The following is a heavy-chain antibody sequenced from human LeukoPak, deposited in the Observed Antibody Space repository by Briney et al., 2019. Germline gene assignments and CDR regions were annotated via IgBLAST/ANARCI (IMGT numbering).Heavy chain of an antibody. J-gene: IGHJ4*02. CDR3: AKDGGSLTYYFDY. CDR1: GFTFSSYS. D-gene: IGHD1-26*01. CDR2: ISSSSSYI. V-gene: IGHV3-21*01. Sequence: GGSLRLSCAASGFTFSSYSMNWVRQAPGKGLEWVSSISSSSSYIYYADSVKGRFTISRDNSKNTLYLQMNSLTAEDTAVYYCAKDGGSLTYYFDYWGQGTLVTVSS.